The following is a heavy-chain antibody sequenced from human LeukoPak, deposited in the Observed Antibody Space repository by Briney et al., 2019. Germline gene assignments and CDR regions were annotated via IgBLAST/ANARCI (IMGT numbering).Heavy chain of an antibody. Sequence: VSGPTLVKPTQTLTLTCTFSGFSLSTSGMCVSWIRQPPGKALEWLARMDWDDDKYYSTSLKTRLTISKDTSKNQVVLTMTNMDPVDTATYYCARISHQDSSSWFDPWGQGTLVTVSS. CDR3: ARISHQDSSSWFDP. CDR2: MDWDDDK. CDR1: GFSLSTSGMC. V-gene: IGHV2-70*11. D-gene: IGHD6-13*01. J-gene: IGHJ5*02.